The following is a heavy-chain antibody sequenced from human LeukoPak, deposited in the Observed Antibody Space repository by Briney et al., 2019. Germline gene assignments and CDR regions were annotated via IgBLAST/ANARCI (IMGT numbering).Heavy chain of an antibody. CDR1: GGSISSYY. Sequence: SETLSLTCTVSGGSISSYYWSWIRQPPGKGLEWIGYIYYSGSTNYNPSLKSRVTISVDTSKNQFSLKLSSVTAADTAVYYCARLAVEGYYYYGMDVWAKGPRSPSP. CDR2: IYYSGST. J-gene: IGHJ6*02. V-gene: IGHV4-59*01. CDR3: ARLAVEGYYYYGMDV.